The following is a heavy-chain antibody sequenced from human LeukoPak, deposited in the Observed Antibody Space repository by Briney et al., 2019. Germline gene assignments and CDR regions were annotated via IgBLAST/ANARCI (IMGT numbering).Heavy chain of an antibody. CDR1: GFTFSSYG. CDR3: ARAGYYSGGSCYGSDY. D-gene: IGHD2-15*01. J-gene: IGHJ4*02. Sequence: GGSLRLSCAASGFTFSSYGMHWVRQAPGKGLEWVAAIWYDGSIQYYADSVKGRFTISRDNSKNTLYLQMDSLRAEDTAVYYCARAGYYSGGSCYGSDYWGQGTLVSVSS. V-gene: IGHV3-33*01. CDR2: IWYDGSIQ.